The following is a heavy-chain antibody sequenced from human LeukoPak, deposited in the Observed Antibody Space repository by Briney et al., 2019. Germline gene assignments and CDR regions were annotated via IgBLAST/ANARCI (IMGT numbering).Heavy chain of an antibody. CDR2: ISYDGNNK. Sequence: GTSLRLSCAASGFTFSGYAMHWVRQAPGKGLEWVAVISYDGNNKYYADSVKGRFTISRDNSKNTLYLQMNSLRAEDTAVYYCARDGYSSREAYYMDVWGKGTTVTVSS. J-gene: IGHJ6*03. CDR3: ARDGYSSREAYYMDV. V-gene: IGHV3-30-3*01. D-gene: IGHD1-1*01. CDR1: GFTFSGYA.